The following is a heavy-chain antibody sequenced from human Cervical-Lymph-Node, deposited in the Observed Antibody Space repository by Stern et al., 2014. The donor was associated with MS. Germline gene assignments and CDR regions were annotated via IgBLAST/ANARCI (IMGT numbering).Heavy chain of an antibody. D-gene: IGHD2-15*01. CDR1: GGSLRSYY. CDR3: AREGEYCSGSRCYPFLDY. Sequence: QVQLQESGPGLVKPSETLSLTCTVSGGSLRSYYWNWIQQAPGKGLEWLGFIYHTGSVNYNPSLSSRVAMSVDTSKNQFSLTVSSVTAADTAVYYCAREGEYCSGSRCYPFLDYWGQGTLVTVSS. CDR2: IYHTGSV. V-gene: IGHV4-59*01. J-gene: IGHJ4*02.